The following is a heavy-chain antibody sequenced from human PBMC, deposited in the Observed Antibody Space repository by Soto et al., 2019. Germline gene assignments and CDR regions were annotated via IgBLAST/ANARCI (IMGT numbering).Heavy chain of an antibody. J-gene: IGHJ4*02. CDR1: GYTFPSYG. Sequence: QVQLVQSGAEVKKPVASVKVSCKASGYTFPSYGISWVRQAPGQGLEWMGWISAYNGNIKYAQNLQGRVTMTTDTSTSTAYMELRSLRSDDTGGHYCARDQEIFDYWGQGTLVTVSS. CDR2: ISAYNGNI. CDR3: ARDQEIFDY. V-gene: IGHV1-18*01.